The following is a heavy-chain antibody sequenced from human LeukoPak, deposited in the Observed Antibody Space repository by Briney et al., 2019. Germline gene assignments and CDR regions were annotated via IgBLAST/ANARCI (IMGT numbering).Heavy chain of an antibody. J-gene: IGHJ6*03. D-gene: IGHD5-12*01. V-gene: IGHV1-18*01. CDR2: ISAYNGNT. CDR1: GYTFTSNG. Sequence: ASVKVSCKASGYTFTSNGISWVRHAPAQGLEWMGWISAYNGNTNKAQKLQGRVTITTDTYTSTAYMELRSLRSDDRVVYYCARVEGGYDPMDGWGKGSTVAVSS. CDR3: ARVEGGYDPMDG.